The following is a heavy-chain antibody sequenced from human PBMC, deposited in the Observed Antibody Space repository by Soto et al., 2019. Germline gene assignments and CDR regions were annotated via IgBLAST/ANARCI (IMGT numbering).Heavy chain of an antibody. V-gene: IGHV4-59*01. CDR2: IYYSGST. J-gene: IGHJ6*02. CDR3: ARSPFGELFYYYYGMDV. Sequence: SETLSLTCTVSGGSISSYYWSWIRQPPGKGLEWIGYIYYSGSTNYNPSLKSRVTISVDTSKNQFSLKLSSVTAADTAVYYCARSPFGELFYYYYGMDVWGQGTTVTVSS. D-gene: IGHD3-10*01. CDR1: GGSISSYY.